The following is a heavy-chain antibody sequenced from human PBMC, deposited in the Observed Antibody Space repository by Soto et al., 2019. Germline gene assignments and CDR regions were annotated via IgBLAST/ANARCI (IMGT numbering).Heavy chain of an antibody. CDR3: GRDRSLAS. J-gene: IGHJ5*02. CDR1: GFTFSSYW. Sequence: GGSLRLSCGASGFTFSSYWMSWVRQAPGKGLEWVANIKQDGSEKYYVDSVKGRFTISRDNAKNSLYLQMNSLRADDTAAYFCGRDRSLASWGQGTQVTVSS. CDR2: IKQDGSEK. V-gene: IGHV3-7*01.